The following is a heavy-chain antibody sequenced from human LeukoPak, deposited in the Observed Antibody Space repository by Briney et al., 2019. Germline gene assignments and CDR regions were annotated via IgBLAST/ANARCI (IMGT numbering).Heavy chain of an antibody. Sequence: VASVKVSCKASGGTFSSYAINWVRQAPGQGLEWMGGIIPIFGTANYAQKFQGRVTITADESTSTAYMELSSLRSEDTAVYYCARSISSSSRWWSDYWGQGTLVIVSS. D-gene: IGHD6-6*01. CDR3: ARSISSSSRWWSDY. J-gene: IGHJ4*02. V-gene: IGHV1-69*13. CDR1: GGTFSSYA. CDR2: IIPIFGTA.